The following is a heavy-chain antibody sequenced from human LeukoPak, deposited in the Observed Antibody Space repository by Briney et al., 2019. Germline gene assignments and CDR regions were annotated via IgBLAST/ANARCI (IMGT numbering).Heavy chain of an antibody. CDR3: ARVVPPYHGTSVNQAY. CDR1: AYRFNFNY. D-gene: IGHD3-10*01. CDR2: ISPKSGVT. V-gene: IGHV1-2*02. J-gene: IGHJ4*02. Sequence: ASVKVSCKCAAYRFNFNYNDMNWQGPRQGLEWMGWISPKSGVTNYEQKFQGRVTMARDTSLSTAYMELSSLKSDDTAVYFCARVVPPYHGTSVNQAYWGQGTLVTVTS.